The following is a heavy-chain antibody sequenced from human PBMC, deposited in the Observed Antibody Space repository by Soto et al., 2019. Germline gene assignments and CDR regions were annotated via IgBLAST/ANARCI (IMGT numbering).Heavy chain of an antibody. Sequence: GESLKISCKGSGYSFTSYWIGWVRQMPGKGLEWMGIIYPGDSDTRYSPSFQGQVTISADKSISTAYLQWSSLKASDTAMYYCARQEEGNSSGYYYGMDVWGQGTTVTVSS. D-gene: IGHD3-22*01. CDR3: ARQEEGNSSGYYYGMDV. CDR1: GYSFTSYW. CDR2: IYPGDSDT. J-gene: IGHJ6*02. V-gene: IGHV5-51*01.